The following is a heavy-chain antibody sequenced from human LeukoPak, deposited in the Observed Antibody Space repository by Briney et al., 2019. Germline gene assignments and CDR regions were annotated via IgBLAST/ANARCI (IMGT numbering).Heavy chain of an antibody. J-gene: IGHJ4*02. Sequence: SETLSLTCTVSGGSISSYYWSWIRQPPGKGLEWIGYIYYSGSTNYNPSLKSRVTISVDTSKNQFSLKLSSATAADTAVYYCARGKDSGSYSAVLDYWGQGTLVTVSS. CDR3: ARGKDSGSYSAVLDY. V-gene: IGHV4-59*01. D-gene: IGHD1-26*01. CDR1: GGSISSYY. CDR2: IYYSGST.